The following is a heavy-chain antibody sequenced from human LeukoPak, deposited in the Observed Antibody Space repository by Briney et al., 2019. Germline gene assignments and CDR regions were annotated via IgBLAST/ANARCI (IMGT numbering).Heavy chain of an antibody. CDR1: GVSISSGGYS. J-gene: IGHJ4*02. Sequence: PSQTLSLTCAVSGVSISSGGYSWSWIRQPPGKGLEWIGYIYYSGSTNYNPSLKSRVTISVDTSKNQFSLKLSSVTAADTAVYYCARGDWHDYGDYGFFDYWGQGTLVTVSS. D-gene: IGHD4-17*01. CDR2: IYYSGST. CDR3: ARGDWHDYGDYGFFDY. V-gene: IGHV4-61*08.